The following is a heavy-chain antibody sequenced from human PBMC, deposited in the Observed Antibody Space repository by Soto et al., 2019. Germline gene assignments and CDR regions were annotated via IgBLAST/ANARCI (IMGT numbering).Heavy chain of an antibody. Sequence: GASVKVSCKASGYTFTSYYMHWVRQAPGQGLEWMGWISNFNGDTKYAQKFQGRVTITADESTSTAYMELSSLRSEDTAVYYCATYYCDSSGYFSYFDYWGQGTLVTVSS. CDR3: ATYYCDSSGYFSYFDY. CDR2: ISNFNGDT. D-gene: IGHD3-22*01. J-gene: IGHJ4*02. CDR1: GYTFTSYY. V-gene: IGHV1-18*04.